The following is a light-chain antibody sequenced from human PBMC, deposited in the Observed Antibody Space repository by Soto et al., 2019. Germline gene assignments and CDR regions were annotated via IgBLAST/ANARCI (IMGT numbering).Light chain of an antibody. J-gene: IGKJ2*01. CDR1: QSLSYW. CDR3: QQYDRLPYT. Sequence: DIQMTQSPSTLSASVGDTVTITCRASQSLSYWLAWYQQKPGQAPKLLIHKASTLESGVPSRFSGSGSATEFTLTISSLQPDDFATVYCQQYDRLPYTCGQGTKLVIK. V-gene: IGKV1-5*03. CDR2: KAS.